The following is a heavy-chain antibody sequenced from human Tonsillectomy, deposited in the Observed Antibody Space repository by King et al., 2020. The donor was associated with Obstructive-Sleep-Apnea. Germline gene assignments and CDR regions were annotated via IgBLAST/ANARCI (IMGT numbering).Heavy chain of an antibody. CDR1: GFTFSSYS. Sequence: VQLVESGGGLVKPGGSLRLSCAASGFTFSSYSMNWVRQAPGKGLEWVSSISSSTSYIYYADSVKGRFTISRDNAKNSLYLQMNSLRAEDTAVYYCATVLPGRLVGMDVWGQGTTVTVSS. D-gene: IGHD3-9*01. CDR3: ATVLPGRLVGMDV. J-gene: IGHJ6*02. V-gene: IGHV3-21*01. CDR2: ISSSTSYI.